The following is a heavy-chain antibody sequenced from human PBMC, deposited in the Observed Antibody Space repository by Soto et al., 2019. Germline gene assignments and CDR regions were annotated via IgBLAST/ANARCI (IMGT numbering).Heavy chain of an antibody. CDR2: INHSGST. CDR3: ARARGRDHRGYSGYEIRGGGMCDY. J-gene: IGHJ4*02. D-gene: IGHD5-12*01. Sequence: PSETLSLTCAVYGGSFSGYYWSWIRQPPGKGLEWIGEINHSGSTNYNPSLKSRVTISVDTSKNQFSLKLSSVTAADTAVYYCARARGRDHRGYSGYEIRGGGMCDYWGQGTLVTVSS. V-gene: IGHV4-34*01. CDR1: GGSFSGYY.